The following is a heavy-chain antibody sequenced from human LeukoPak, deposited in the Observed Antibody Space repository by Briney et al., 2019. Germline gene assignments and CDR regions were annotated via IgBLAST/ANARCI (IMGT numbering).Heavy chain of an antibody. CDR1: GGTFSSYA. CDR2: IIPIFGTA. D-gene: IGHD3-10*01. V-gene: IGHV1-69*13. Sequence: GASAKVSCKASGGTFSSYAISWVRQAPGQGLEWMGGIIPIFGTANYAQKFQGRVTITADESTSTAYMELSSLRSEDTAVYYCARGEYYYGSGSYYNPYYYYGMDVWGQGTTVTVSS. CDR3: ARGEYYYGSGSYYNPYYYYGMDV. J-gene: IGHJ6*02.